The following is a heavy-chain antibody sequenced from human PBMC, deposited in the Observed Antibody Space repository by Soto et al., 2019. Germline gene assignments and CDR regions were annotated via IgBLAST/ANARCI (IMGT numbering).Heavy chain of an antibody. D-gene: IGHD1-1*01. CDR1: GGTFSSYA. CDR3: ARDAQLEPDAFDI. CDR2: IIPIFGTA. V-gene: IGHV1-69*13. Sequence: SVKVSCKASGGTFSSYAISWVRQAPGQGLEWMGGIIPIFGTANYAQKFQGRVTITADESTSTAYMGLRSLRSDDTAVYYCARDAQLEPDAFDIWGQGTMVTVSS. J-gene: IGHJ3*02.